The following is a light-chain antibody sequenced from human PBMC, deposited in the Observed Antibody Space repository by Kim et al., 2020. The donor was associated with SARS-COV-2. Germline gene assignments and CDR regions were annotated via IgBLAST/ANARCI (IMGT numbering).Light chain of an antibody. CDR3: LQHRSYPWT. V-gene: IGKV1-17*03. Sequence: ASVGDRVTINCRASQGISSHLAWFQQRPGKVPERLIYAASSLQSGVPSRFSGSGSGTEFTLTISSLQPEDSATYYCLQHRSYPWTFGQGTKVDIK. CDR2: AAS. CDR1: QGISSH. J-gene: IGKJ1*01.